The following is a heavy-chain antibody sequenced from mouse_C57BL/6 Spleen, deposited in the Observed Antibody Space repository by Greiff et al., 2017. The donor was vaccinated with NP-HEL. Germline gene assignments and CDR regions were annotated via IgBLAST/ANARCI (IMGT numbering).Heavy chain of an antibody. Sequence: VQLQQSGPELVKPGASVKISCKASGYAFSSSWMNWVKQRPGKGLEWIGRIYPGDGDTNYNGKFKGKATLTADKSSSTAYMQLSSLTSEDSAVYFCARRAGTGDWYYDVWGTGTTVTVAS. J-gene: IGHJ1*03. CDR2: IYPGDGDT. D-gene: IGHD4-1*01. CDR3: ARRAGTGDWYYDV. V-gene: IGHV1-82*01. CDR1: GYAFSSSW.